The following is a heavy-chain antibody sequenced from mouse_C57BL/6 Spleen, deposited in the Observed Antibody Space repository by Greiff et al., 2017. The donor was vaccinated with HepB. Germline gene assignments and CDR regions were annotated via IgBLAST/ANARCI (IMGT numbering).Heavy chain of an antibody. Sequence: DVKVEESGEGLVKPGGSLKLSCAASGFTFSSYAMSWVRQTPEKRLEWVAYISSGGDYIYYADTVKGRFTISRDNARNTLYLQMSSLKSEDTAMYYCTRDKGEAMDYWGQGTSVTVSS. CDR1: GFTFSSYA. V-gene: IGHV5-9-1*02. D-gene: IGHD1-3*01. J-gene: IGHJ4*01. CDR2: ISSGGDYI. CDR3: TRDKGEAMDY.